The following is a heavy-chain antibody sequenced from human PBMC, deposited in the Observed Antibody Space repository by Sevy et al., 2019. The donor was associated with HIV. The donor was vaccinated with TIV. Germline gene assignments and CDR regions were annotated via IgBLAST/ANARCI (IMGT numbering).Heavy chain of an antibody. CDR1: GFTFSKYS. V-gene: IGHV3-23*01. Sequence: GGSLRLSCAASGFTFSKYSMSWVRQPPGKGLGWVSTLSFGCGEINYADSVKGRFTISRDTAKSSVYLQMNNLRPEDTGVYYCAREGCTKPHDYWGQGTLVTVSS. CDR2: LSFGCGEI. CDR3: AREGCTKPHDY. D-gene: IGHD2-8*01. J-gene: IGHJ4*02.